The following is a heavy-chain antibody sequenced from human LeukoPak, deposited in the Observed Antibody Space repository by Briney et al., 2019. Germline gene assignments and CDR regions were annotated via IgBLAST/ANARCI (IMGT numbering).Heavy chain of an antibody. CDR1: GYTFTSYG. Sequence: ASVKVSCKASGYTFTSYGIIWVRQAPGQGLEWMGWISAYNGNTNYAQKPQGRVTMTTDTSTSTAYMELRSLRSDDTAVYYCARDSDYDYVWGTSGYDYWGQGTLVTVSS. CDR2: ISAYNGNT. J-gene: IGHJ4*02. V-gene: IGHV1-18*01. CDR3: ARDSDYDYVWGTSGYDY. D-gene: IGHD3-16*01.